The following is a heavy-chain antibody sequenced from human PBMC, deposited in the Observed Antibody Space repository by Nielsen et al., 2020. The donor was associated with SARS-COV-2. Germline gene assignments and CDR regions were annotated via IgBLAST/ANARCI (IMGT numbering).Heavy chain of an antibody. Sequence: GESLKISCAASGFTFSSYAMHWVRQAPGKGLEWVAVISYDGSNKYYADSVKGRFTISRDNPKNTLYLQMNSLRAEDTAVYYCARGSGYGASFDYWGQGTLVTVSS. J-gene: IGHJ4*02. D-gene: IGHD3-22*01. V-gene: IGHV3-30-3*01. CDR2: ISYDGSNK. CDR3: ARGSGYGASFDY. CDR1: GFTFSSYA.